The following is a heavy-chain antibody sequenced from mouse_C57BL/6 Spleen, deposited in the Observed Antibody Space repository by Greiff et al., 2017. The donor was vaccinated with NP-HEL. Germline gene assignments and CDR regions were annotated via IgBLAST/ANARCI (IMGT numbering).Heavy chain of an antibody. CDR2: ISSGSSTI. CDR1: GFTFSDYG. D-gene: IGHD2-3*01. Sequence: EVKLMESGGGLVKPGGSLKLSCAASGFTFSDYGMHWVRQAPEKGLEWVAYISSGSSTIYYADTVKGRFTISRDNAKNTLFLQMTSLRSEDTAMYYCARLYDGYYGDYWGQGTTLTVSS. J-gene: IGHJ2*01. CDR3: ARLYDGYYGDY. V-gene: IGHV5-17*01.